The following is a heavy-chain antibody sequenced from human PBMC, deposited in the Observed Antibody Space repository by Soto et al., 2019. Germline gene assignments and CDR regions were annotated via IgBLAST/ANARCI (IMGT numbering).Heavy chain of an antibody. D-gene: IGHD2-2*01. J-gene: IGHJ6*02. CDR2: IKSITDGGTT. CDR1: GRPFSNAG. V-gene: IGHV3-15*01. CDR3: TTDSADIVVVPATFGMDV. Sequence: DGTLSLSCAFAGRPFSNAGMCLVRPAPGRGLEWVGRIKSITDGGTTDYAAPVKGRFTISRDDSKDTLYLQMNNLRTEDTAVYHCTTDSADIVVVPATFGMDVWGQGTT.